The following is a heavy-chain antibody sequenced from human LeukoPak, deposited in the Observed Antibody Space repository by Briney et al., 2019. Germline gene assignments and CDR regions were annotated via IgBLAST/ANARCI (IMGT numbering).Heavy chain of an antibody. CDR3: ARRSYDGKDFDY. CDR2: INHSGST. CDR1: GGSFSGYY. Sequence: SETLSLTCAVYGGSFSGYYWSWIRQPPGKGLEWIGEINHSGSTNYNPSLKSRVTISVDTSKNQFSLKLSSVTAADTAVYYCARRSYDGKDFDYWGQGTLVTVSS. D-gene: IGHD4-23*01. V-gene: IGHV4-34*01. J-gene: IGHJ4*02.